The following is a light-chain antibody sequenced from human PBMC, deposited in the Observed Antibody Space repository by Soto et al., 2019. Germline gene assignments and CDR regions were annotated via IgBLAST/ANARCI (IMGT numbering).Light chain of an antibody. J-gene: IGKJ2*01. CDR3: QQYSFYNT. CDR2: GAS. Sequence: DIQMTQSPSTLSASVGDRVTITCRASQSIGDRLAWYQQKPGKAPNLLIFGASTLESGVPSRFIGSGCGTDFILTITSLQPDDVATYYCQQYSFYNTFGQGTKLEIK. CDR1: QSIGDR. V-gene: IGKV1-5*03.